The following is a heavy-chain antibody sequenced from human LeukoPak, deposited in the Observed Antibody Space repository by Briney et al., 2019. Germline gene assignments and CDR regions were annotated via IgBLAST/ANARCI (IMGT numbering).Heavy chain of an antibody. D-gene: IGHD6-13*01. CDR3: ARIAAAGTNWFDP. CDR1: GGSFSGYY. V-gene: IGHV4-34*01. CDR2: INHSGST. Sequence: SSETLSLTCGVYGGSFSGYYWTWTRQPPGKGLERIGEINHSGSTNYNPSLKSRVTISVDTSKNQFSLKLSSVTAADTAVYYCARIAAAGTNWFDPWGQGTLVTVSS. J-gene: IGHJ5*02.